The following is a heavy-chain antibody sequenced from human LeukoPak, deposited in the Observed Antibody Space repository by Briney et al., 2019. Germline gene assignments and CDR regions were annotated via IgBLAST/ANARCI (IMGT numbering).Heavy chain of an antibody. CDR3: ARPDYSRGNWFDP. J-gene: IGHJ5*02. CDR2: IWYDGSNK. D-gene: IGHD2-15*01. V-gene: IGHV3-33*01. CDR1: GFTFNSYG. Sequence: GRSLRLSCAASGFTFNSYGMHWVRQAPGKGLEWVAVIWYDGSNKYYADSVKGRFTISRDNSKNTLYLQMNSLRAEDAAVYYCARPDYSRGNWFDPWGQGTLVTVSS.